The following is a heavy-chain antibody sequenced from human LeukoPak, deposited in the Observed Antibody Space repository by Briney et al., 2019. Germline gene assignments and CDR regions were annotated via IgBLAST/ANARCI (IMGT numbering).Heavy chain of an antibody. Sequence: GGSLRLSCAASGFTFSSYSMNWVRQAPGKGLEWVSSISSSSSYIYYADSVKGRFTISRDNSKNTLYLQMNSLRAEDTAVYYCAKDKTLVSEFYFDYWGQGTLVTVSS. CDR3: AKDKTLVSEFYFDY. CDR1: GFTFSSYS. D-gene: IGHD3-3*01. J-gene: IGHJ4*02. V-gene: IGHV3-21*01. CDR2: ISSSSSYI.